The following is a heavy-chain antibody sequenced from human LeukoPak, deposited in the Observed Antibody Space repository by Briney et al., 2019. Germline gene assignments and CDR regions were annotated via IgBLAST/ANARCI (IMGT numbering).Heavy chain of an antibody. CDR3: ARLPLKKTTYYYDSSGYRFDY. CDR2: IYAVGST. V-gene: IGHV4-4*07. CDR1: GGSIGSSC. Sequence: ADTLSLAWTVSGGSIGSSCWSWVRHPAGGGLGCLGCIYAVGSTNYNPSLKSRVTMSVDTSKNQFSLKLSSVTAADTPVYYCARLPLKKTTYYYDSSGYRFDYWGQGTLVTVSS. J-gene: IGHJ4*02. D-gene: IGHD3-22*01.